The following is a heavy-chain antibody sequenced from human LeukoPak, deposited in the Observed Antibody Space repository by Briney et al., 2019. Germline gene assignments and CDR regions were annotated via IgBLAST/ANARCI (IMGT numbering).Heavy chain of an antibody. J-gene: IGHJ5*02. CDR1: GGTFSSYA. CDR3: ARGGTYFFDP. CDR2: MNPNSGNT. D-gene: IGHD1-26*01. V-gene: IGHV1-8*03. Sequence: ASVKVSCKASGGTFSSYAISWVRQATGQGLEWMGWMNPNSGNTGYAQKFQGRVTITRNTSISTAYMELSSLRSEDTAVYYCARGGTYFFDPWGQGTLVTVSS.